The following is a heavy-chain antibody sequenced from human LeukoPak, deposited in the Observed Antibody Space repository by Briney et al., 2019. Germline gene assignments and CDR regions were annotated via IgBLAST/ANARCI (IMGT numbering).Heavy chain of an antibody. CDR2: IYNGGST. Sequence: GGSLRLSCAASGFTVNTNHMHWVRQAPGKGLEWVSTIYNGGSTYYVDSVKGRFTISRDNFKSTLYLQMNSLRAEDTAVYYCATSIVGFSYDEHFQHWGQGTLVTVSS. D-gene: IGHD1-26*01. V-gene: IGHV3-53*01. CDR3: ATSIVGFSYDEHFQH. J-gene: IGHJ1*01. CDR1: GFTVNTNH.